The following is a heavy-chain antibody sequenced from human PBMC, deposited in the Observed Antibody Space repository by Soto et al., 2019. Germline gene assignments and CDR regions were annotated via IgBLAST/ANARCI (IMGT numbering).Heavy chain of an antibody. CDR2: IYWNDDK. Sequence: SGPTLVNPTQTLTLTCTFSGFSLNTGGAGVGWIRQPPGKALEWLAVIYWNDDKRYNPALKSKLTITKDASKNQVVLTMTNMDPVDTATYYCAHRGYGDYPRDNWFDPWGQGALVTASS. D-gene: IGHD4-17*01. V-gene: IGHV2-5*01. CDR1: GFSLNTGGAG. J-gene: IGHJ5*02. CDR3: AHRGYGDYPRDNWFDP.